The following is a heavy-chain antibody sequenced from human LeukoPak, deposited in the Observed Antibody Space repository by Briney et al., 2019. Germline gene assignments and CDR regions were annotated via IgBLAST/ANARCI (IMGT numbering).Heavy chain of an antibody. D-gene: IGHD2-2*01. CDR2: INPNSGGT. CDR1: GYTFTGYY. CDR3: ATRGDIVVVPAAT. V-gene: IGHV1-2*02. J-gene: IGHJ5*02. Sequence: GASVKVSFKASGYTFTGYYMHWVRQAPGQGLEWMGWINPNSGGTNYAQKFQGRVTMTRDTSISTAYMELSRLRSDDTAVYYCATRGDIVVVPAATWGQGTLVTVSS.